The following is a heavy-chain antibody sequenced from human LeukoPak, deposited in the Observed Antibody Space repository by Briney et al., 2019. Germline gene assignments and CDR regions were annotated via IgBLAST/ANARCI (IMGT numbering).Heavy chain of an antibody. Sequence: PGGSLRLSCAASGFTFSSYAMHWVRQAPGKGLEWVAVISYDGSNKYYADSVKGRFTISRDNSKNTLYQQMNSLRAEDTAVYYCAREALPAAAIFFDYWGQGTLVTVSS. V-gene: IGHV3-30*04. J-gene: IGHJ4*02. CDR1: GFTFSSYA. CDR3: AREALPAAAIFFDY. D-gene: IGHD2-2*01. CDR2: ISYDGSNK.